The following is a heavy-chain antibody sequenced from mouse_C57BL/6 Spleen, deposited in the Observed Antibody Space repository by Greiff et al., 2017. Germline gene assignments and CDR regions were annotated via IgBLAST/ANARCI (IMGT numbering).Heavy chain of an antibody. CDR3: ARQLTGLSY. V-gene: IGHV1-4*01. Sequence: VQLQQSGAELARPGASVKMSCKASGYTFTSYTMHWVKQRPGQGLEWIGYINPSSGYTKSNQKFKDKATLTAYKSSSTAYMQLSSLTSEDSAVYYCARQLTGLSYWGQGTLVTVSA. CDR1: GYTFTSYT. J-gene: IGHJ3*01. D-gene: IGHD4-1*01. CDR2: INPSSGYT.